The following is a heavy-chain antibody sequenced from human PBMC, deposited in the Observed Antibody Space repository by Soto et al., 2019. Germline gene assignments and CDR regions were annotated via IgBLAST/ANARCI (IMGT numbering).Heavy chain of an antibody. CDR3: ATWPTIFGVVNHPHYFDY. D-gene: IGHD3-3*01. V-gene: IGHV3-21*01. Sequence: PGGSLRLSCAASGFTFSSYSMNWVRQAPGTGLEWVSSISSSSSYIYYADSVKGRFTISRDNAKNSLYLQMNSLRAEDTAVYYCATWPTIFGVVNHPHYFDYWGQGTLVTVSS. J-gene: IGHJ4*02. CDR1: GFTFSSYS. CDR2: ISSSSSYI.